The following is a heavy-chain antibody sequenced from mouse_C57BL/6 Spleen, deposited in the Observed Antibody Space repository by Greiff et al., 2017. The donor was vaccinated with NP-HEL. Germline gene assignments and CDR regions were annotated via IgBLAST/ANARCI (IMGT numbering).Heavy chain of an antibody. V-gene: IGHV1-82*01. CDR1: GYAFSSSW. J-gene: IGHJ4*01. D-gene: IGHD4-1*01. CDR3: ARGDWVYAMDY. CDR2: IYPGDGDT. Sequence: QVQLQQSGPELVKPGASVKISCKASGYAFSSSWMNWVKQRPGKGLEWIGRIYPGDGDTNYNGKFKGKATLTADKSSSTAYMQLSSLTSEDSAVYFCARGDWVYAMDYWGQGTSVTVSS.